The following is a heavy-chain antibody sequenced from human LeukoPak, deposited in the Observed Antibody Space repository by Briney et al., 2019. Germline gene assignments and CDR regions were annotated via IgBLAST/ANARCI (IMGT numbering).Heavy chain of an antibody. D-gene: IGHD6-13*01. J-gene: IGHJ4*02. CDR3: AREGVAATGLDY. CDR2: IHPNSNGT. CDR1: GYTFSDYY. Sequence: ASVKVSCKASGYTFSDYYMHWVRQAPGQGLEWMGWIHPNSNGTNYAQKFQGRLTMTRDTSTSTLYMELSSLRSEDTAVYYCAREGVAATGLDYWGQGTLVTVSS. V-gene: IGHV1-2*02.